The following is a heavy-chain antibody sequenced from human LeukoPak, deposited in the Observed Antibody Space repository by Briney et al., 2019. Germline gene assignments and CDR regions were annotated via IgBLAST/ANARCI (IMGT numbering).Heavy chain of an antibody. CDR3: ARDPTDILTGYAGTNYFDY. CDR2: INHSGST. V-gene: IGHV4-34*01. J-gene: IGHJ4*02. Sequence: PSETLSLTCAVYGGSFSGYYWSWIRQPPGKGLEWIGEINHSGSTNYNPSLKSRVTISVDTSKNQFSLKLSSVTAADTAVYYCARDPTDILTGYAGTNYFDYWGQGTLVTVSS. CDR1: GGSFSGYY. D-gene: IGHD3-9*01.